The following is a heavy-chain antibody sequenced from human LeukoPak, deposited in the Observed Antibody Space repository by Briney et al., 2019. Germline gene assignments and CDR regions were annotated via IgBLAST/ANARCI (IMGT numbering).Heavy chain of an antibody. CDR3: ARAVLHQPYYYYGMDV. CDR2: IYYSGST. V-gene: IGHV4-59*01. CDR1: GGSISSYY. D-gene: IGHD2/OR15-2a*01. Sequence: KPSETLSLTCTVSGGSISSYYWSWIRQPPGKGLEWIGYIYYSGSTNYNPSLKSRVTISVDTSKNQFSLKLSSVTAADTAVYYCARAVLHQPYYYYGMDVWGQGTTVTVSS. J-gene: IGHJ6*02.